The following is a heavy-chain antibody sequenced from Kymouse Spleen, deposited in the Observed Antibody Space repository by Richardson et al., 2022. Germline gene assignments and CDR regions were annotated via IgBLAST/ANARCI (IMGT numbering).Heavy chain of an antibody. J-gene: IGHJ6*02. D-gene: IGHD3-10*01. V-gene: IGHV4-31*03. CDR1: GGSISSGGYY. CDR2: IYYSGST. Sequence: QVQLQESGPGLVKPSQTLSLTCTVSGGSISSGGYYWSWIRQHPGKGLEWIGYIYYSGSTYYNPSLKSRVTISVDTSKNQFSLKLSSVTAADTAVYYCARENYGSGSSDYYYYGMDVWGQGTTVTVSS. CDR3: ARENYGSGSSDYYYYGMDV.